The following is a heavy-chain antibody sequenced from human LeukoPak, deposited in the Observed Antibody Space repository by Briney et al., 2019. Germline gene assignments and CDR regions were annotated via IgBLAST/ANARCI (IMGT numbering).Heavy chain of an antibody. V-gene: IGHV1-69*01. CDR1: GGTFSSYA. D-gene: IGHD6-13*01. J-gene: IGHJ4*02. CDR3: AREASGSSRPFDY. Sequence: SSVKVSCKASGGTFSSYAISWVRQAPGQGLEWMGGIIPIFGTANYAQKFQGRVTITADESTSTAYMEPSSLRSEDTAVYYCAREASGSSRPFDYWGQGTPVTVSS. CDR2: IIPIFGTA.